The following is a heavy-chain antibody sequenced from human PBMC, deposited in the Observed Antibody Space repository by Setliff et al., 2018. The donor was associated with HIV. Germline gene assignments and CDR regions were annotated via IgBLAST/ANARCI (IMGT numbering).Heavy chain of an antibody. CDR1: GVSISAYF. CDR2: IDNSGNT. CDR3: ARVDPSYDYSNY. Sequence: SETLSLTCAVSGVSISAYFWSWIRQSPEKGLEWIGYIDNSGNTYYNPSLKSRVTISVDTSKNQFSLKLSSVTAADTAVYYCARVDPSYDYSNYWGQGTLVTVSS. D-gene: IGHD4-4*01. J-gene: IGHJ4*02. V-gene: IGHV4-59*08.